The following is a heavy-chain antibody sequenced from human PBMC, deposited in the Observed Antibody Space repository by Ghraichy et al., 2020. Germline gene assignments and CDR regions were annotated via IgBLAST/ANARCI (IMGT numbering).Heavy chain of an antibody. Sequence: GGSLRLSCAASAFTFSSYSMNWVRQTPGKGLEWVSSIGSGGTHIYYADSVKGRFTISRDNAKNSLYLQMNSLRAEDTAVFYCARAPSCSSTSCTDWYFDLWGRGTLVTVSS. J-gene: IGHJ2*01. CDR2: IGSGGTHI. CDR1: AFTFSSYS. D-gene: IGHD2-2*01. V-gene: IGHV3-21*01. CDR3: ARAPSCSSTSCTDWYFDL.